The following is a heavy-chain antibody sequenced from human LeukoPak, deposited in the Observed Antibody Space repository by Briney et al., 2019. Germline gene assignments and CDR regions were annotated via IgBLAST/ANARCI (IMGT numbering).Heavy chain of an antibody. CDR3: AREVLRGYSYGYFDY. Sequence: GGSLRLSCAASGFTFSSYAMHWVRQAPGKGLEWVAVISYDGSNKYYADSVKGRFTISRDDSKNTLYLQMNSLRAEDTAVYYCAREVLRGYSYGYFDYWGQGTLVTVSS. V-gene: IGHV3-30-3*01. J-gene: IGHJ4*02. D-gene: IGHD5-18*01. CDR1: GFTFSSYA. CDR2: ISYDGSNK.